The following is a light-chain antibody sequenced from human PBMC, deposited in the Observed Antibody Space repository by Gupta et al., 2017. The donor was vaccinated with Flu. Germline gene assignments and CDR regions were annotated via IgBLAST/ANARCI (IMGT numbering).Light chain of an antibody. CDR1: QSISNY. J-gene: IGKJ5*01. V-gene: IGKV3-11*01. Sequence: ERATLSCRASQSISNYLAWYQQKPGQAPRLLIYDASKRATDIPARFSGSGSGTDFTLTISDLEPEDFAVYYCQQRTIWPQITFGQGTRLEIK. CDR2: DAS. CDR3: QQRTIWPQIT.